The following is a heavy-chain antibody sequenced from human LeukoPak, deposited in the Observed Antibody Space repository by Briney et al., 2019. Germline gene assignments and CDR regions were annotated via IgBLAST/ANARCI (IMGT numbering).Heavy chain of an antibody. CDR1: TGTFSSYA. D-gene: IGHD5-18*01. CDR2: IIPIFGTA. Sequence: GASVKVSCKAFTGTFSSYAISWVRQAPGQRLEWMGGIIPIFGTANYAQKFQGRVTITADESTSTAYMELSSLRSEDTAVYYCARVDTAMVTSSKFPFDYWGQGTLVTVSS. CDR3: ARVDTAMVTSSKFPFDY. V-gene: IGHV1-69*13. J-gene: IGHJ4*02.